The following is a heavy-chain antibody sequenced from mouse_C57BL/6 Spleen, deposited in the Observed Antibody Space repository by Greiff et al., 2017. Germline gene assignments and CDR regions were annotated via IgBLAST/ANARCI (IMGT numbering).Heavy chain of an antibody. CDR2: IYPGSGST. Sequence: VQLQQPGAELVKPGASVKMSCKASGYTFTSYWITWVKQRPGQGLEWIGDIYPGSGSTNYNEKFKSKATLTVDTSSSTAYMQLSSLTSEDSAVYYCAPIYYDYDTYAMDYWGQGTSVTVSS. CDR1: GYTFTSYW. J-gene: IGHJ4*01. CDR3: APIYYDYDTYAMDY. D-gene: IGHD2-4*01. V-gene: IGHV1-55*01.